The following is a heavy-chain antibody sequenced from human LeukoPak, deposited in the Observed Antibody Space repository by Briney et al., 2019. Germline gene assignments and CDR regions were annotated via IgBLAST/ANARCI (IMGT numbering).Heavy chain of an antibody. V-gene: IGHV3-33*01. CDR2: IWYDGSNK. J-gene: IGHJ4*02. CDR1: GFTFSSYG. D-gene: IGHD3-10*01. Sequence: GGSLRLSCAASGFTFSSYGMHWVRQAPGKGLEWVAVIWYDGSNKYYADSVKGRFTISRDNSKNTLYLQMSSLRAEDTAVYYCAREGGSGSYGRNPFGYWGQGTLVTVSS. CDR3: AREGGSGSYGRNPFGY.